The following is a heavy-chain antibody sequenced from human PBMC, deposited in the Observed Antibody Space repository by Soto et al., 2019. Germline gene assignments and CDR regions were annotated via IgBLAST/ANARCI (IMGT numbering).Heavy chain of an antibody. V-gene: IGHV1-69*01. J-gene: IGHJ6*02. CDR1: GGTFSSYA. CDR2: IIPIFGTA. D-gene: IGHD2-15*01. CDR3: ARPVYCSGGSCYDYYYGMDV. Sequence: QVQLVQSGAEVKKPGSSVKVSCKASGGTFSSYAISWVRQAPGQGLEWMGGIIPIFGTANYAQKFQGRVTITADESTSTAYMELSSLRSEDTAVYYCARPVYCSGGSCYDYYYGMDVWGHGTTVTVSS.